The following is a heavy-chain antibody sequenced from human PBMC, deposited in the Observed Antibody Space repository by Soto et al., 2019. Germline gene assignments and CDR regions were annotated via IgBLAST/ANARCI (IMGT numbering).Heavy chain of an antibody. J-gene: IGHJ4*02. CDR1: GFTFSSYE. D-gene: IGHD6-19*01. CDR2: ISSSGSTI. CDR3: ARGRVAVAPFDY. V-gene: IGHV3-48*03. Sequence: PGGSLRLSCAASGFTFSSYEMNWVRQAPGKGLEWVSYISSSGSTIYYADSVKGRFTISRDNAKNSLYLQMNSLRAEDTAVYYCARGRVAVAPFDYWGQGTLVTVSS.